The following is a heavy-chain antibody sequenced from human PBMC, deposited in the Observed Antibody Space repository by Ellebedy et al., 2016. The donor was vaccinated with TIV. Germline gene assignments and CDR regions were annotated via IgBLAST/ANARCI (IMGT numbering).Heavy chain of an antibody. CDR1: GGTFNSYG. CDR2: IIPIFGKA. V-gene: IGHV1-69*13. J-gene: IGHJ6*02. D-gene: IGHD5-24*01. CDR3: AKCEDVYNSYYYYGMDV. Sequence: AASVKVSCKAYGGTFNSYGITWVRQAPGQGLEWMGEIIPIFGKANYAQKFQDRVTISADESTSTSYMELSSLRSADTAVYYCAKCEDVYNSYYYYGMDVWGQGTTVTVSS.